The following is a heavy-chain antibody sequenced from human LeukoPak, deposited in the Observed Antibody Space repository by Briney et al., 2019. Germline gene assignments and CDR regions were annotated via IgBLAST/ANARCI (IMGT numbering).Heavy chain of an antibody. CDR3: AKGYGRYYYMDV. CDR1: GFTFSDYE. J-gene: IGHJ6*03. D-gene: IGHD5-18*01. CDR2: ISSSGETI. Sequence: PGGSLRLSCAASGFTFSDYEMNWVRQAPGKGLEWVSYISSSGETIYYADSVRGRFTISRDNSKNTLYLQMNSLRAEDTAVYYCAKGYGRYYYMDVWGKGTTVTVSS. V-gene: IGHV3-48*03.